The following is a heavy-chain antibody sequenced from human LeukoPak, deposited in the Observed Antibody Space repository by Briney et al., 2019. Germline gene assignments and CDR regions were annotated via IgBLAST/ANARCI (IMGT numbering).Heavy chain of an antibody. CDR3: AKAVSYDFWSGNHGLDY. J-gene: IGHJ4*02. CDR1: GFTFSSYA. D-gene: IGHD3-3*01. V-gene: IGHV3-23*01. CDR2: ISGSGGST. Sequence: PGGSLRLSCAASGFTFSSYAMSWVRQAPGKWLGWVSAISGSGGSTYYADSVKGRFTISRDNSKNTLYLQMNSLRAEDTAVYYCAKAVSYDFWSGNHGLDYWGQGTLVTVSS.